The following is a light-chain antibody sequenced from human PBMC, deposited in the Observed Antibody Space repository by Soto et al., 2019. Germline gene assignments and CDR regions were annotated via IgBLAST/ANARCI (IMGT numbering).Light chain of an antibody. CDR2: AAS. V-gene: IGKV1-8*01. CDR3: QQYHIYSWT. J-gene: IGKJ1*01. CDR1: QGISSY. Sequence: AIRMTQSPSSFSASTGDRVTITCRASQGISSYLAWYQQKPGKAPKLLIYAASTLQSGVPSRFRGSGSGTEFALTISDLQADDFATYFCQQYHIYSWTFGQGTTVGIK.